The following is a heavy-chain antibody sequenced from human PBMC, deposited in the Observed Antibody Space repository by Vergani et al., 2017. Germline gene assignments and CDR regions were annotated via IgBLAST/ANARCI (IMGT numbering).Heavy chain of an antibody. Sequence: EVQLLESGGGLVQPGGSLRLSCAASGFTFSSYAMSWVRQAPGKGLEWVSAISGSGGSTYYADSVKGRFTISRDNSKNALYLQMNSLRAEDTAVYYCAKEGGYSGYDNYYYYYMDVWGKGTTVTVSS. V-gene: IGHV3-23*01. CDR1: GFTFSSYA. D-gene: IGHD5-12*01. CDR3: AKEGGYSGYDNYYYYYMDV. J-gene: IGHJ6*03. CDR2: ISGSGGST.